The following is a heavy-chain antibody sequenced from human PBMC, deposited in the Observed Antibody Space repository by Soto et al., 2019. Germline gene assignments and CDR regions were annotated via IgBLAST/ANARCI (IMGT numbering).Heavy chain of an antibody. D-gene: IGHD3-3*01. J-gene: IGHJ6*03. Sequence: EVQLLESGGGLVQPGGSLRLSCAASGFTFSSYAMSWVRQAPGKGLEWVSAISGSGGSTYYADSVKGRFTISRDNSKNTLYLQMNSLRAEDTAVYYCAKYGSGYDFWSGYYYYMDVWVKGTTVTVSS. V-gene: IGHV3-23*01. CDR3: AKYGSGYDFWSGYYYYMDV. CDR2: ISGSGGST. CDR1: GFTFSSYA.